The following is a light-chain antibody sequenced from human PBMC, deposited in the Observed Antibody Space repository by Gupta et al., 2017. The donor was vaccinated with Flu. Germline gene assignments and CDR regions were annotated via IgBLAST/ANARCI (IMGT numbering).Light chain of an antibody. CDR3: QKENSAPRA. CDR1: QELSSY. CDR2: AAS. Sequence: ASVGDRVTITCRASQELSSYLAWYQQKAGKHPKLLIYAASSTLSGVPSRFSGSGFGTDFTLTISSLQPEDVATYYCQKENSAPRAFGRGTKVEIK. V-gene: IGKV1-27*01. J-gene: IGKJ4*01.